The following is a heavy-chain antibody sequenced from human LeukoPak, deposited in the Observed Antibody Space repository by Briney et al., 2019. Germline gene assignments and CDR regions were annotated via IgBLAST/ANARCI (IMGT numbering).Heavy chain of an antibody. D-gene: IGHD1-26*01. CDR3: ARVPIVGATRVAFDI. Sequence: GASVKVSCKASGYTFTSYGISCVRQAPGQGLEWMGWISAYNGNTNYAQKLQGRVTMTTDTSTSTAYMELRSLRSDDTAVYYCARVPIVGATRVAFDIWGQGTMVTVSS. J-gene: IGHJ3*02. CDR1: GYTFTSYG. CDR2: ISAYNGNT. V-gene: IGHV1-18*01.